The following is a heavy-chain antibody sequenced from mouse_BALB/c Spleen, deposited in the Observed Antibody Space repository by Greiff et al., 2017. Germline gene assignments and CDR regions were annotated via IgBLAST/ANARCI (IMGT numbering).Heavy chain of an antibody. D-gene: IGHD2-2*01. CDR1: GYTFTDYE. J-gene: IGHJ4*01. Sequence: VQLQQSGAELVRPGASVTLSCKASGYTFTDYEMHWVKQTPVHGLEWIGAIDPETGGTAYNQKFKGKATLTADKSSSTAYMELRSLTSEDSAVYYCTRHAGGYYYAMDYWGQGTSVTVSS. V-gene: IGHV1-15*01. CDR3: TRHAGGYYYAMDY. CDR2: IDPETGGT.